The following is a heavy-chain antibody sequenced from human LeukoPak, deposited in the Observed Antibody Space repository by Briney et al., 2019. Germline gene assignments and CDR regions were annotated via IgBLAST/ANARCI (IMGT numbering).Heavy chain of an antibody. CDR1: EFTFSTYD. J-gene: IGHJ5*01. CDR3: AKDAWFDY. CDR2: IGSSSSYI. V-gene: IGHV3-21*01. Sequence: PGRSLTLSCAASEFTFSTYDITWVRQAPGKGLEWVSSIGSSSSYIYYTDSVKGRFTISRDNAKNSLYLQMNSLRAEDTAVYYCAKDAWFDYWGQRTLVTVSS.